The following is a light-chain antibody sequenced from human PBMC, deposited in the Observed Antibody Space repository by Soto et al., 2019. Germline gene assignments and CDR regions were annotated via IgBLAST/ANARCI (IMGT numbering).Light chain of an antibody. CDR1: QSVSSSY. J-gene: IGKJ5*01. CDR2: GAS. CDR3: QQDYNLPT. V-gene: IGKV3D-7*01. Sequence: PGERVTLSCRASQSVSSSYLTWYQQKPGQAPRLLIYGASTRATGIPARFSGSGSGTDFTLTTSSLQPEDFAVYYCQQDYNLPTFGQGTRLEIK.